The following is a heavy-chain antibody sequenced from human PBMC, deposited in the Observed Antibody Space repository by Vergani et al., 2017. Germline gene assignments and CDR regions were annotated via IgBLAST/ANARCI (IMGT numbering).Heavy chain of an antibody. CDR1: GFTFSSYS. CDR3: ASSITMMPFDL. D-gene: IGHD3-22*01. V-gene: IGHV3-48*01. J-gene: IGHJ2*01. Sequence: EVQLVESGGGLVHPVGSLRLSCAASGFTFSSYSMNWVRQAPGKGLEWISYISSSSSTIYYADSVKGRFTISRDNAKNSLYLQMNSLRAEDTAVYYCASSITMMPFDLWGRGTLVTVSS. CDR2: ISSSSSTI.